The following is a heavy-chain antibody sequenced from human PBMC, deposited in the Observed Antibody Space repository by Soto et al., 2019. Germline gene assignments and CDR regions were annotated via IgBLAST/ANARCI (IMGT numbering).Heavy chain of an antibody. D-gene: IGHD6-19*01. Sequence: VQLVESGGGVVQPGRSLRLSCAASGFTFSDYAMHWVRQAPGKGLEWVAVVSHDGRNTHYADSVKGRFTISRESSKNTVTLEVTIQRANYTDGSDCAKGGQVWLVISDLNPWAQGALFTVSS. J-gene: IGHJ5*02. V-gene: IGHV3-30*18. CDR2: VSHDGRNT. CDR1: GFTFSDYA. CDR3: AKGGQVWLVISDLNP.